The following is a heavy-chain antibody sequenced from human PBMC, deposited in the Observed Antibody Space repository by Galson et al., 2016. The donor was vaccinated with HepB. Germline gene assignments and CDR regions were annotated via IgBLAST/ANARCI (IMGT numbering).Heavy chain of an antibody. J-gene: IGHJ3*01. CDR3: ARELGRSAFDL. CDR2: ISSAIRPI. Sequence: SLRLSCAASGFTLSGSGLNWVRQAPGRGLQWISYISSAIRPIYYADSVKGRFTISRDNAKNSVYLQMNSLRDEDTGVYYCARELGRSAFDLWGQGTMVTVSS. V-gene: IGHV3-48*02. CDR1: GFTLSGSG. D-gene: IGHD3-10*01.